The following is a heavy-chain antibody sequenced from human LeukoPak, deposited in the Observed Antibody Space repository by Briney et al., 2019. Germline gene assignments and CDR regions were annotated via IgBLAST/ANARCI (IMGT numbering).Heavy chain of an antibody. D-gene: IGHD3-10*01. Sequence: ASVKVSCKASGYTFTSYGISWVRQAPGQGLEWMGWISAYNGNTNYAQKLQGRVTMTTDTSTSIAYMELRSLRSDDTAVYYCARGYYGSGSYYNEEVYWFDPWGQGTLVTVSS. J-gene: IGHJ5*02. CDR1: GYTFTSYG. CDR3: ARGYYGSGSYYNEEVYWFDP. CDR2: ISAYNGNT. V-gene: IGHV1-18*01.